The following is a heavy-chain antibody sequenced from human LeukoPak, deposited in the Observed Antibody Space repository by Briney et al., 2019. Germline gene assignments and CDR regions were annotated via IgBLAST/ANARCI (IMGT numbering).Heavy chain of an antibody. D-gene: IGHD2-15*01. CDR1: GFTFSSYT. CDR2: ISYDGTNK. J-gene: IGHJ6*04. CDR3: ARVPTWHSRVMDV. V-gene: IGHV3-30-3*01. Sequence: PGGSLRLSCAASGFTFSSYTMHWVRQAPGKGLEWVAFISYDGTNKFYADSVKGRFTISRDNSKSTMYLQMNSLRAEDTAVYYCARVPTWHSRVMDVWGKGTTVTVSS.